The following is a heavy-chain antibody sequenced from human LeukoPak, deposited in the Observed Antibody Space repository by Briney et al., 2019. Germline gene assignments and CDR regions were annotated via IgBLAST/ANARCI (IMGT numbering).Heavy chain of an antibody. CDR1: AYTFTRYG. D-gene: IGHD2-21*02. J-gene: IGHJ5*02. V-gene: IGHV1-46*01. CDR2: INPSGGST. CDR3: ARDPAYCGGDCHRSERSSWFDP. Sequence: GASVKVSCKASAYTFTRYGISWVRQAPGQGLEWMGIINPSGGSTSYAQKFQGRVTMTRDTSTSTVYMELSSLRSEDTAVYYCARDPAYCGGDCHRSERSSWFDPWGQGTLVTVSS.